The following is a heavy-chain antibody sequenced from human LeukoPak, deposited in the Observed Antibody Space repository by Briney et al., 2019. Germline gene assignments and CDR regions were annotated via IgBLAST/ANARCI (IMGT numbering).Heavy chain of an antibody. J-gene: IGHJ4*02. CDR3: AREWHTGLSAY. D-gene: IGHD2-21*01. CDR1: GLTFSTYA. Sequence: GGSLRLSCAASGLTFSTYAMHWVRQAPGKGLECVAVISSDGSDKSYADSVKGRFIISRDNSKNTLYLQMNSVRAEDTAVYYCAREWHTGLSAYWGQGTLVTVSS. CDR2: ISSDGSDK. V-gene: IGHV3-30*01.